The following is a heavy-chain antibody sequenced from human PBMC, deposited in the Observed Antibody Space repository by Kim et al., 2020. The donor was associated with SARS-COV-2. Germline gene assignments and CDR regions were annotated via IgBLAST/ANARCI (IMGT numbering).Heavy chain of an antibody. J-gene: IGHJ5*02. D-gene: IGHD6-6*01. V-gene: IGHV1-24*01. Sequence: IYAQKFQGRVTMTEDTSTDTAYMELSSLRSEDTAAYYCATVVIAATWFDPWGQGTLVTVSS. CDR3: ATVVIAATWFDP.